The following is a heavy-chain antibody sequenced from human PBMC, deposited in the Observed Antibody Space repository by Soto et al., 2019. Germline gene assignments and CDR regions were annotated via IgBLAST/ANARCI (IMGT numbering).Heavy chain of an antibody. Sequence: GASVEVSWKESGSTFDTCGSRWVRQAPGQGLEWMGGIIPIFGTANYAQKFQGRVTITADESTSTAYMELSSLRSEDTAVYYCARDRYSSSPGQFDPWGQGTLVTVSS. D-gene: IGHD6-6*01. CDR3: ARDRYSSSPGQFDP. J-gene: IGHJ5*02. V-gene: IGHV1-69*13. CDR1: GSTFDTCG. CDR2: IIPIFGTA.